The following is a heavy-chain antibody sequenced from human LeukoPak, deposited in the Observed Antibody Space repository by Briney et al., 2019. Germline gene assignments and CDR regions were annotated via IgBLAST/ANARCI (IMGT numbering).Heavy chain of an antibody. CDR1: GDILTELS. Sequence: GGSVKLSCKVSGDILTELSIHWVRQTPGKGFEWMGGFDTAAGTTFYAETVQDRIIMTEDTSTGSTYVELGSLTSDDTAVYYCASVVVHAAKRGVWGKGTLVTVSS. D-gene: IGHD2-15*01. V-gene: IGHV1-24*01. CDR2: FDTAAGTT. J-gene: IGHJ4*02. CDR3: ASVVVHAAKRGV.